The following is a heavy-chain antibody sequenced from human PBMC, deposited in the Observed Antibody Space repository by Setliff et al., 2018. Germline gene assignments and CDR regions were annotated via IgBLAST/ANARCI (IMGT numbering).Heavy chain of an antibody. CDR1: GYSISSSYI. D-gene: IGHD2-21*02. J-gene: IGHJ4*02. CDR2: IGHTGSI. Sequence: KPSETLSLTCTVSGYSISSSYIWGWIRQPPGKGLEWVGNIGHTGSINYNPSLKSRLTISRDTSKNQVPLRLNSVTATDTAVYYCARDLGHGGDSDYWGQGILVTVSS. CDR3: ARDLGHGGDSDY. V-gene: IGHV4-38-2*02.